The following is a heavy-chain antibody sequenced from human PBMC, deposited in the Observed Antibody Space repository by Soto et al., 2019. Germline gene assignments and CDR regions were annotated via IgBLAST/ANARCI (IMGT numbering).Heavy chain of an antibody. CDR2: IIAVFGNT. CDR3: AKTYSTGRLFDS. D-gene: IGHD6-19*01. CDR1: GGTFSSYA. V-gene: IGHV1-3*01. J-gene: IGHJ4*02. Sequence: ASVKVSCKAAGGTFSSYAISWVRQAPGQGLEWMGWIIAVFGNTNYSQNFQGRVTITSDTSASTAYMELSSLRSEDTAVYYCAKTYSTGRLFDSWGQGTLLTVSS.